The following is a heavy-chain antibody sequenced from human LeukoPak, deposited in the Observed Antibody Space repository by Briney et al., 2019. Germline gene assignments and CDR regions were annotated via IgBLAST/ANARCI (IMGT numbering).Heavy chain of an antibody. CDR2: IDNSGGYT. V-gene: IGHV3-23*01. Sequence: GGSLRLSCAASGFTFGTYAMSWVRQAPGKGLEWVSTIDNSGGYTYYADSVKGRFTISRDNSKNTLFLQMNSLRAEDSAVYYCARRLRGEVTPRPFDYWGQGTLVTVSS. CDR3: ARRLRGEVTPRPFDY. D-gene: IGHD4-17*01. CDR1: GFTFGTYA. J-gene: IGHJ4*02.